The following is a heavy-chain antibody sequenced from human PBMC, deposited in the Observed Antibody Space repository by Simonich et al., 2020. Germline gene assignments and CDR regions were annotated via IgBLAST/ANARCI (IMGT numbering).Heavy chain of an antibody. CDR2: ISYDGSKK. Sequence: QVQLVESGGGVVQPGRSLRLSCAASGFTFSSYAMHWVRQAPGKGLEWGAVISYDGSKKYYADSVKGRFTISRDNSKNTLYLQMNSLRAEDTAVYYCAREGLLLDAFDIWGQGTMVTVSS. CDR1: GFTFSSYA. V-gene: IGHV3-30*07. CDR3: AREGLLLDAFDI. D-gene: IGHD2-15*01. J-gene: IGHJ3*02.